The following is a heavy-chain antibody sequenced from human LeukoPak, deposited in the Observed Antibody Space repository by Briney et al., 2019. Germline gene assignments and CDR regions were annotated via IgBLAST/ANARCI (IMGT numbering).Heavy chain of an antibody. CDR3: ARVMRPAPTTLFAH. D-gene: IGHD3-10*02. V-gene: IGHV1-2*02. J-gene: IGHJ4*02. CDR2: INPNSGNT. Sequence: ASVQVSCKASAYIFTGYWIHWVRQAPGPGLEWMGFINPNSGNTNYAQKFQGRVTITRDTSINTAYMVLNGLPGDDTAVDYCARVMRPAPTTLFAHWGQGTRVSVPS. CDR1: AYIFTGYW.